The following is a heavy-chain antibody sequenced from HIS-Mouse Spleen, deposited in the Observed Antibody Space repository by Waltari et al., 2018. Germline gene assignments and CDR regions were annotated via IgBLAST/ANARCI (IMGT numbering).Heavy chain of an antibody. D-gene: IGHD6-13*01. V-gene: IGHV4-39*07. J-gene: IGHJ2*01. CDR2: IYYIGGT. CDR3: AREIPYSSSWYDWYFDL. CDR1: GGSISSSSYY. Sequence: QLQLQESGPGLVKPSETLSLTCTVSGGSISSSSYYWGWIRQPPGKGLAGIGSIYYIGGTYYNPSLKSRVTIAVDTSKNQFSLKLSSVTAADTAVYYCAREIPYSSSWYDWYFDLWGRGTLVTVSS.